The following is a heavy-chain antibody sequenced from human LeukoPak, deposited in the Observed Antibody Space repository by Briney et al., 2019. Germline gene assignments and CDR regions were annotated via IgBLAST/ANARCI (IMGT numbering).Heavy chain of an antibody. CDR2: ISYDGRNK. J-gene: IGHJ3*02. Sequence: GGSLRLSCVASGLTFSSYAMHWVRQAPGKGLEGVAVISYDGRNKYYAYSVKGRFTTSRDNSKSTLYLQMTNLRAEDTAVYYCTREVEAFDIWGQGAMVTVSS. CDR1: GLTFSSYA. D-gene: IGHD2-15*01. CDR3: TREVEAFDI. V-gene: IGHV3-30*04.